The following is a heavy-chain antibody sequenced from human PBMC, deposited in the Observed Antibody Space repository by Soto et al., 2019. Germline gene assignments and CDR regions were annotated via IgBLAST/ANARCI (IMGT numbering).Heavy chain of an antibody. V-gene: IGHV1-69*13. D-gene: IGHD6-25*01. J-gene: IGHJ5*02. CDR2: IIPIFGTA. Sequence: GASVKVSCKASGGTFSSYAISWVRQAPGQGLEWMGGIIPIFGTANYAQKFQGRVTITADESTSTAYMELSSLRSEDTAVYYCAREAGIAAASRFDPWGQGTLVTSPQ. CDR3: AREAGIAAASRFDP. CDR1: GGTFSSYA.